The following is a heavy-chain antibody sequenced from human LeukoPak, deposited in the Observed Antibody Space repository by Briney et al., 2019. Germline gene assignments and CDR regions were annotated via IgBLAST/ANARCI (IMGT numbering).Heavy chain of an antibody. CDR3: ARVSLGYCTNGVCYTTDY. J-gene: IGHJ4*02. V-gene: IGHV3-21*01. Sequence: GGSLRLSCAASGFTFSSYSMNWVRQAPGKGLEWVSSISSSSSCIYYADSVKGRFTISRDNAKNSLYLQMNSLRAEDTAVYYCARVSLGYCTNGVCYTTDYWGQGTLVTVSS. D-gene: IGHD2-8*01. CDR2: ISSSSSCI. CDR1: GFTFSSYS.